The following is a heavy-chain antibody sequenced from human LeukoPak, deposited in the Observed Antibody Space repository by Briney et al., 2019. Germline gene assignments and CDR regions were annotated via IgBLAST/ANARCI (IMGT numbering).Heavy chain of an antibody. CDR3: ASSPYSSSWLAAPDAFDI. D-gene: IGHD6-13*01. J-gene: IGHJ3*02. V-gene: IGHV6-1*01. CDR1: GGSVSSNSAA. Sequence: SQTLSLTCAISGGSVSSNSAAWNWIRQSPSRGLEWLGRTYYRSKWYNDYAVSVKSRITINPDTSKNQFSLQLNSVTPEDTAVYYCASSPYSSSWLAAPDAFDIWGQGTMVTVSS. CDR2: TYYRSKWYN.